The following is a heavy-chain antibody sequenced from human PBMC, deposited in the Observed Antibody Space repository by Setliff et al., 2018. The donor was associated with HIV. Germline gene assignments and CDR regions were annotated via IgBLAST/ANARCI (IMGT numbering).Heavy chain of an antibody. D-gene: IGHD3-3*01. J-gene: IGHJ4*02. CDR3: ARGNNDLESFDY. CDR1: GVSINRTDHY. CDR2: IYASGKT. Sequence: SETLSLTCSVSGVSINRTDHYWGWIRQSPGKRLEWIGRIYASGKTTFNPSLKSRVRMSVDTSKNQFSLKLTSVTASDTAVYYCARGNNDLESFDYWGQGALVTVSS. V-gene: IGHV4-61*05.